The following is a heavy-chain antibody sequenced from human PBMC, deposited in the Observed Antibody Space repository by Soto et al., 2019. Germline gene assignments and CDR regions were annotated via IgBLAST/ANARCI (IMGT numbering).Heavy chain of an antibody. CDR3: AREAGDI. Sequence: EVQLVESGGGLVKPGGSLRLSCAASGFIFSTYTMNWVRQAPGKGLEWVSSISASTTYIYYADSVKGRFTISRDNAKNSQYLQMNSLRAEDTAVYYCAREAGDIWGQGTMVTVSS. CDR2: ISASTTYI. J-gene: IGHJ3*02. V-gene: IGHV3-21*01. CDR1: GFIFSTYT.